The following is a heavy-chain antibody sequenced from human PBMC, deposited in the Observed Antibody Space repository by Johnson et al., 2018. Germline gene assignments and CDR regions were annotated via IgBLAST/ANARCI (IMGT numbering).Heavy chain of an antibody. CDR3: ARAARTQYYYYGMDV. V-gene: IGHV3-33*01. J-gene: IGHJ6*02. D-gene: IGHD6-6*01. Sequence: VQLVEAGGGVVQPGRSLRLCCAASGFFFTNSGMHWVRLAPGKGQEWVASIWFDGSNKYYADSVKGRFTISRDNSKNTLYLQINSLRAEDTAVFYCARAARTQYYYYGMDVWGQGTTVTVSS. CDR1: GFFFTNSG. CDR2: IWFDGSNK.